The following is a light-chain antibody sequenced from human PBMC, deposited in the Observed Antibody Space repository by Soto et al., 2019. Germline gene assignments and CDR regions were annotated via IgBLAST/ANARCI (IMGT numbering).Light chain of an antibody. CDR2: DVS. V-gene: IGLV2-14*01. J-gene: IGLJ2*01. CDR3: SSYTSTSTLV. Sequence: QSALTQPASVSGSPGQSITISCTGSSSDVGGYNYVSWYQQHPGKVPKLMIYDVSNRPSGVSNRFSGSKSGNTASLTISGLQADDEAEYYCSSYTSTSTLVFGGGTKLTVL. CDR1: SSDVGGYNY.